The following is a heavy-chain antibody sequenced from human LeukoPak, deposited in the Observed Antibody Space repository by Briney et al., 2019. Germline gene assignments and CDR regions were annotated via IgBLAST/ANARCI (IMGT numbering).Heavy chain of an antibody. CDR3: ARDVDYYGSGSSFDY. D-gene: IGHD3-10*01. CDR2: ISASGDVT. Sequence: PGGSLRLSCEASRFSFSAYPMGWVRRAPGKGLEWVSGISASGDVTFHADPLKGRFTISRDNAKNSLFLQMNSLRAEDTAVYYCARDVDYYGSGSSFDYWGQGTLVTVSS. V-gene: IGHV3-23*01. J-gene: IGHJ4*02. CDR1: RFSFSAYP.